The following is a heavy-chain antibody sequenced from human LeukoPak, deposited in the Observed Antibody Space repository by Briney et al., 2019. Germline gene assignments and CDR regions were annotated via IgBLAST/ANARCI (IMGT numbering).Heavy chain of an antibody. CDR2: ISYDGSNK. CDR1: GFTFSSYG. D-gene: IGHD3-9*01. Sequence: GGSLRLSCAASGFTFSSYGMHWVRQAPGKGLEWVAVISYDGSNKYYADSVKGRFTISRDNSKNTLYLKMNSLRAEDTAVYSCAKDPAPYYDISYYFDYWGQGTLVTVSS. CDR3: AKDPAPYYDISYYFDY. V-gene: IGHV3-30*18. J-gene: IGHJ4*02.